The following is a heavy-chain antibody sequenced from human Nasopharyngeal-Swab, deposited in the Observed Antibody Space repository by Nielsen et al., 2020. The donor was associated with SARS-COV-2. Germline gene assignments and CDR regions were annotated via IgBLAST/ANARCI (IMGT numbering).Heavy chain of an antibody. CDR1: GFTFSSYS. Sequence: GESLKISCAASGFTFSSYSMHWVRQAPGGELEYVAAISPDGGGAYYRRSVKGRFTISRDNSKNTVDLQMGTLSSEDMAVYYCARATLPSGAYYMDVWGKGTTVTVSS. J-gene: IGHJ6*03. CDR2: ISPDGGGA. D-gene: IGHD6-25*01. V-gene: IGHV3-64*01. CDR3: ARATLPSGAYYMDV.